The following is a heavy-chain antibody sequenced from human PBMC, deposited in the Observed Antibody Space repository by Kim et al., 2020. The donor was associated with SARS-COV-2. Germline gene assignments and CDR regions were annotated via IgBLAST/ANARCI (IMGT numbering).Heavy chain of an antibody. Sequence: GGSLRLSCAASGFTFSSYAMSWVRQAPGKGLEWVSAISGSGGSTYYADSVKGRFTISRDNSKNTLYLQMNSLRAEDTAVYYCAKDREMATIYHNWFDPWGQGTLVTVSS. CDR1: GFTFSSYA. D-gene: IGHD5-12*01. CDR3: AKDREMATIYHNWFDP. CDR2: ISGSGGST. V-gene: IGHV3-23*01. J-gene: IGHJ5*02.